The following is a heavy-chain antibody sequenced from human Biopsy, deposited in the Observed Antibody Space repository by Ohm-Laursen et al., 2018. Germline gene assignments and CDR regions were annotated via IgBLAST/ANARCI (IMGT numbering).Heavy chain of an antibody. Sequence: PSDTLSLTCTVSGDSISSYYWSWIRQPPGKGLQWIGYVYYTGSTDYNPSLQSRVTISADTSKNHFSLRLRSVTPADTAIYYCARDRGYYSDRTVPGYFDLWGRGTLVTVSS. V-gene: IGHV4-59*01. CDR3: ARDRGYYSDRTVPGYFDL. CDR1: GDSISSYY. J-gene: IGHJ2*01. D-gene: IGHD3-22*01. CDR2: VYYTGST.